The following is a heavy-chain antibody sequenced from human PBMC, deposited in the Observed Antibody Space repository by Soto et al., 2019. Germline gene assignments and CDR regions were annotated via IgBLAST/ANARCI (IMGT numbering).Heavy chain of an antibody. J-gene: IGHJ6*02. D-gene: IGHD3-22*01. CDR3: ARTVMVRPTMDYYYGMDV. V-gene: IGHV2-70*01. Sequence: GSGPTLVNPTQTLTLTCTFSGFSLSTSGMCVSWIRQPPGKALEWLALIDWDDDKYYSTSLKTRLTISKDTSKNQVVLTMTNMDPVDTATYYCARTVMVRPTMDYYYGMDVWGQGTTVTVSS. CDR2: IDWDDDK. CDR1: GFSLSTSGMC.